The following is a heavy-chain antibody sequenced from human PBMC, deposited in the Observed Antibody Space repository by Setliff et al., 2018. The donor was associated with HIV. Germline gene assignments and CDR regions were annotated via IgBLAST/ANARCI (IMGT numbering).Heavy chain of an antibody. CDR1: GYTFTDNY. CDR2: ISGDNGNT. Sequence: GASVKVSCKASGYTFTDNYIHWVRQAPGQGLEWMGWISGDNGNTKYAQKLQGRVTMTTDTSTSTAYMELRNLRSDDTAVYYCARVQVGDPYYSYNYMDVWGEGTTVTVSS. D-gene: IGHD2-8*02. J-gene: IGHJ6*03. V-gene: IGHV1-18*04. CDR3: ARVQVGDPYYSYNYMDV.